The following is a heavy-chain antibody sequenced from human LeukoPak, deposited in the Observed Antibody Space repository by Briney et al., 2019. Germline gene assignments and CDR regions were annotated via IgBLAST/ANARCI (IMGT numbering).Heavy chain of an antibody. CDR2: IYSGSST. J-gene: IGHJ4*02. V-gene: IGHV3-66*02. D-gene: IGHD1-14*01. CDR1: GFTFSSYA. Sequence: GGSLRLSCAASGFTFSSYAMSWVRQAPGKGLEWVSVIYSGSSTYYADSVKGRFTISRDNSKNTLYLQMNSLRAEDTAVYYCASDLTPDGDYFDYWGQGTLVTVSS. CDR3: ASDLTPDGDYFDY.